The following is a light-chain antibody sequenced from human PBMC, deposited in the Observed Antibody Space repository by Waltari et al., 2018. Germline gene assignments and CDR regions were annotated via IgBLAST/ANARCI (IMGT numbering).Light chain of an antibody. J-gene: IGLJ3*02. CDR3: QVWDSGTDHEV. CDR1: NIGSQS. V-gene: IGLV3-21*02. CDR2: DDS. Sequence: SYVLTQSLSVSVAPGQTASVSCGGNNIGSQSVNWYQQKPGQAPVLVVYDDSDRPSGTPERFSGSNSGNTATLTISRVEAGDEADYYCQVWDSGTDHEVFGGGTKLTV.